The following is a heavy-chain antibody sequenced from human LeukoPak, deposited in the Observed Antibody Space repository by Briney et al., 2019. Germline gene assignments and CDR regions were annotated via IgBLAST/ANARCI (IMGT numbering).Heavy chain of an antibody. D-gene: IGHD3-10*01. CDR3: AKGRLVRGLIISHDY. J-gene: IGHJ4*02. Sequence: PGGSLRLSCAASGFTFGSYGMSWVRQAPGRGLEWVSGISVSGDSTDYADSVKGRFTISRGNSKNTLYLQMNSLRAEDTAVYYCAKGRLVRGLIISHDYWGQGTLVTVSS. CDR2: ISVSGDST. V-gene: IGHV3-23*01. CDR1: GFTFGSYG.